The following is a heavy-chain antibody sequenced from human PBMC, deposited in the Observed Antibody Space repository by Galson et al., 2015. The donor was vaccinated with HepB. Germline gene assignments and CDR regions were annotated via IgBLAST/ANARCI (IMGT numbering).Heavy chain of an antibody. D-gene: IGHD2-2*01. CDR2: IKQDGSEK. V-gene: IGHV3-7*01. CDR3: ARDHIQYQLLFGPPRYYFDY. Sequence: SLRLSCAASGLTFSSYWMSWVRQAPGKGLEWVANIKQDGSEKYYVDSVKGRFTISRDNAKNSLYLQMNSLRAEDTAVYYCARDHIQYQLLFGPPRYYFDYWGQGTLVTVSS. J-gene: IGHJ4*02. CDR1: GLTFSSYW.